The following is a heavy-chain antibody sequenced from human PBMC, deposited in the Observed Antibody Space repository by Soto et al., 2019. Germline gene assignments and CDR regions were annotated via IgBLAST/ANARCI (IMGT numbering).Heavy chain of an antibody. CDR2: ISYSGST. CDR3: AREAYYYGMDV. V-gene: IGHV4-61*01. J-gene: IGHJ6*02. CDR1: GGSVSSGSYY. Sequence: QVQLQESGPGLVKPSETLSLTCTVSGGSVSSGSYYWSWIRQPPGKGLEWIGYISYSGSTSYNPSHKSRVTISVDTSKNQFSLKLSSVTAADTAVYYCAREAYYYGMDVWGQGTTVTVSS.